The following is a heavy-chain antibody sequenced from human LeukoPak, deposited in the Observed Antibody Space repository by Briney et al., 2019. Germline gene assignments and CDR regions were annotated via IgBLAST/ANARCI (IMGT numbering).Heavy chain of an antibody. J-gene: IGHJ4*02. V-gene: IGHV3-30*02. CDR2: IQYDGSNK. Sequence: GGSLRLSCAASGFTFSSYGMHWVRQAPGKGLECVAFIQYDGSNKYYTDSVKGRFTISRDNSKNTLNLQMNSLRPEDTAVYYCAKITIFGVGIDYWGQGTLVTVSS. CDR3: AKITIFGVGIDY. CDR1: GFTFSSYG. D-gene: IGHD3-3*01.